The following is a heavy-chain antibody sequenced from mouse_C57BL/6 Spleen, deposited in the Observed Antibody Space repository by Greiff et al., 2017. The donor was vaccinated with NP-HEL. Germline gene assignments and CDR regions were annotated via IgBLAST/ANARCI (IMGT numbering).Heavy chain of an antibody. Sequence: EVQLKESGGGLVKPGGSLKLSCAASGFTFSDYGMHWVRQAPEKGLEWVAYISSGSSTIYYADTVKGRFTISRDNAKNTLFLQMTSLRSEDTAMYYCASETGEYYFDYWGQGTTLTVSS. D-gene: IGHD4-1*01. CDR2: ISSGSSTI. CDR3: ASETGEYYFDY. CDR1: GFTFSDYG. V-gene: IGHV5-17*01. J-gene: IGHJ2*01.